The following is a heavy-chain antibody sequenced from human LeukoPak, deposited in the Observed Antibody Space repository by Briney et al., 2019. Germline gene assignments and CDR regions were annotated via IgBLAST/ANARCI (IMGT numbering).Heavy chain of an antibody. CDR1: GFTFSSYW. CDR2: INSDGSST. J-gene: IGHJ6*02. D-gene: IGHD3-3*01. V-gene: IGHV3-74*01. CDR3: AKGDYDFWSGYPYYYGMDV. Sequence: GGSLRLSCAASGFTFSSYWMHWVRQALGKGLVWVSRINSDGSSTSYADSVKGRFTISRDNAKNTLYLQMNSLRAEDTAVYYCAKGDYDFWSGYPYYYGMDVWGQGTTVTVSS.